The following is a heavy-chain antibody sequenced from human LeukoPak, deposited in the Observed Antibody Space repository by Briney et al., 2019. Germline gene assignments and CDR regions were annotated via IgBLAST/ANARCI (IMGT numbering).Heavy chain of an antibody. D-gene: IGHD3-3*01. CDR1: GGTFSSYA. CDR2: IIPILGIA. V-gene: IGHV1-69*04. J-gene: IGHJ6*03. Sequence: SVKVSCKASGGTFSSYAISWVRQAPGQGLEWMGRIIPILGIANYAQKFQGRVTITADKSTSTAYMELSSLRSEDTAVYYCARTILSGSHYYYYMDVWGKGTTVTVSS. CDR3: ARTILSGSHYYYYMDV.